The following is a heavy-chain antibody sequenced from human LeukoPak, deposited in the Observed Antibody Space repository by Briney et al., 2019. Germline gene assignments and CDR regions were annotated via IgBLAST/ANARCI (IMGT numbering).Heavy chain of an antibody. CDR2: IIPIFGIA. CDR3: ARGHPGTPGEYGMDV. CDR1: GGTFSSYA. D-gene: IGHD3-10*01. V-gene: IGHV1-69*04. J-gene: IGHJ6*02. Sequence: GSSVNVSCKASGGTFSSYAISWVRQAPGQGLEWMGRIIPIFGIANYAQKFQGRVTITADKSTSTAYMELSSLRSEDTAVYYCARGHPGTPGEYGMDVWGQGTTVTVSS.